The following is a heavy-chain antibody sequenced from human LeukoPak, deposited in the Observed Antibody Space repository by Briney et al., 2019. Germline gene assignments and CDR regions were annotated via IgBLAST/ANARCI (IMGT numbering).Heavy chain of an antibody. D-gene: IGHD3-22*01. V-gene: IGHV4-59*08. J-gene: IGHJ4*02. CDR3: ASLVYYDSSGYYPGY. CDR2: LYYMRGA. CDR1: GGSISGYY. Sequence: PSETLSLTCTVSGGSISGYYWSWSRQPPGKGVEWIGNLYYMRGAWYKSSLKSRVTTSVDTSRNEFSLKLSSVTAADTAVYYCASLVYYDSSGYYPGYWGQGTLVTVSS.